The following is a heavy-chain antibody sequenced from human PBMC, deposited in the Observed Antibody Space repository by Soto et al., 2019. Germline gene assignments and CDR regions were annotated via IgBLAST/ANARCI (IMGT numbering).Heavy chain of an antibody. J-gene: IGHJ5*02. CDR3: ARRSLTGTKGVLDP. CDR1: CCSSSSSSYY. D-gene: IGHD1-7*01. CDR2: IYYSGST. Sequence: SETLYITCDVSCCSSSSSSYYWGWIRQPPGTGGAWSGCIYYSGSTYYNPSLKSRVTISVDTSKNQFSLRLSSVTAADTAVYYCARRSLTGTKGVLDPWGQGTLVTVSS. V-gene: IGHV4-39*01.